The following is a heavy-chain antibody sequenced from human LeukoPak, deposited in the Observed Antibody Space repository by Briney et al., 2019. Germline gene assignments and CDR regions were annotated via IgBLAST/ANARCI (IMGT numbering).Heavy chain of an antibody. CDR2: MNPNSGNT. Sequence: RASVKVSCKASGYTFTSYDINWVRQATGQGLEWMGWMNPNSGNTGYAEKFQGRVTMTRNTSISTAYMELSSLRSEDTAVYYCARRLPSSRGSSWYWLNYWGQGTLVTVSS. J-gene: IGHJ4*02. D-gene: IGHD6-13*01. CDR3: ARRLPSSRGSSWYWLNY. CDR1: GYTFTSYD. V-gene: IGHV1-8*01.